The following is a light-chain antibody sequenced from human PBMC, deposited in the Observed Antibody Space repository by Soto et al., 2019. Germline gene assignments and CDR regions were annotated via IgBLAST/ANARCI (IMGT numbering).Light chain of an antibody. Sequence: EVVMTQSPGTLSLSPGKRVTLSCRASQTVGSDLAWYQQKPGQAPRLLIYGASTRAAGIPARFSGSGSGTDFTLTISRLEPEDFAVYYCQQRRRWQVTFGQGTRLEIK. CDR1: QTVGSD. J-gene: IGKJ5*01. CDR3: QQRRRWQVT. V-gene: IGKV3D-11*02. CDR2: GAS.